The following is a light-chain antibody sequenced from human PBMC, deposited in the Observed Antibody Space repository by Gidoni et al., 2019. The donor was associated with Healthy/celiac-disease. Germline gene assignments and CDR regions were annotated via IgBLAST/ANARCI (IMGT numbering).Light chain of an antibody. V-gene: IGLV5-45*03. Sequence: QAVLTQPSSLSASPGASASLPCTLRSGINVGTYRISWYQQKTGSPPQYLLRYKSDSDKQQGSGVPIRFSGSKDASANAGILLISGLQSEDEADYYCMIWHSSSVVFGGGTKLTVL. CDR1: SGINVGTYR. J-gene: IGLJ2*01. CDR2: YKSDSDK. CDR3: MIWHSSSVV.